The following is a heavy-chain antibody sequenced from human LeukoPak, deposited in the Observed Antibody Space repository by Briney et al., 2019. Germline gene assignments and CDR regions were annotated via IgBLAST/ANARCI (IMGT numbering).Heavy chain of an antibody. Sequence: GGSLRLSCAASGFTFSSYAMSWVRQAPGKGLEWVSAISGSGGGTYYADSVKGRFTISRDNSKNTLYLQMNSLRAEDTAVYYCAKGVVGFYYFDYWGQGTLVTVSS. CDR1: GFTFSSYA. V-gene: IGHV3-23*01. J-gene: IGHJ4*02. CDR2: ISGSGGGT. D-gene: IGHD2-15*01. CDR3: AKGVVGFYYFDY.